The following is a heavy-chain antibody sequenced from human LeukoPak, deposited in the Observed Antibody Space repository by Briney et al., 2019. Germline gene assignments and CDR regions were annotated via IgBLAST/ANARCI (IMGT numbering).Heavy chain of an antibody. CDR1: GGSFSDYY. D-gene: IGHD6-19*01. CDR3: ARGPSRGSGWYKY. V-gene: IGHV4-34*01. CDR2: INHSGST. Sequence: PSETLSLTCAVYGGSFSDYYWSWIRQPPGKGLEWIGEINHSGSTNYNPSLKNRVTISLDTSKNQFSLKLSSVTAAHTAVYYCARGPSRGSGWYKYWGQGTLVTVSS. J-gene: IGHJ4*02.